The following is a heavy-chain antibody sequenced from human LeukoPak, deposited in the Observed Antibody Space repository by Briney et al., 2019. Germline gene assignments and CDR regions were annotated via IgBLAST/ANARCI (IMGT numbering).Heavy chain of an antibody. CDR1: GFTFSSYW. V-gene: IGHV3-7*03. CDR3: ARGGGLDA. J-gene: IGHJ6*02. Sequence: QSGGSLRLSCAASGFTFSSYWMNWARQAPGKGLEWVASINHSGNVNYYVDSVKGRFTISRDNAKNSLYLQMSNLRAEDTAVYFCARGGGLDAWGQGATVTVSS. CDR2: INHSGNVN. D-gene: IGHD3-16*01.